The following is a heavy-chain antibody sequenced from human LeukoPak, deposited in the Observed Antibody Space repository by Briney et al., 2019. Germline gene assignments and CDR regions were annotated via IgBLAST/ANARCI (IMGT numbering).Heavy chain of an antibody. CDR3: AKDRIVGRSRYFDY. Sequence: GGSLRLSCAASGFTFSSYGMSWVRQAPGKGLEWVSAISGSGGSTYYADSVKGRFTISRDNSKNTLYLQMNSLRGEDTAVYYCAKDRIVGRSRYFDYWGQGTLVTVSS. J-gene: IGHJ4*02. CDR2: ISGSGGST. CDR1: GFTFSSYG. D-gene: IGHD1-26*01. V-gene: IGHV3-23*01.